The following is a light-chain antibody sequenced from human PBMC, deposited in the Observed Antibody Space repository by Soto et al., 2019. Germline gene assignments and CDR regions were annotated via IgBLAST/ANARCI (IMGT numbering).Light chain of an antibody. Sequence: EIVLTQSPATMSVSPGEPATLSCRASRDVYINALAWYQQKPGRTPTLLIYGASTRATGIPDRFSATGSGTEFSLTISSVEPEDFAVYYCQQYGASPFTFGPGTRVEI. V-gene: IGKV3-20*01. CDR2: GAS. CDR3: QQYGASPFT. CDR1: RDVYINA. J-gene: IGKJ3*01.